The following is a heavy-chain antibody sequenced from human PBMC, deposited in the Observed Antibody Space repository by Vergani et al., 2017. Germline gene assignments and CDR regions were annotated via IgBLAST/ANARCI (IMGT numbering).Heavy chain of an antibody. Sequence: QVQLQQWGAGLLKPSETLSLTCTVSGGSISSYFWSWIRQPAGKGLEWIGRIYMSGSTKYNPSLKSRVTISVDTSKNQFSLKLSSVTAADTAVYYCASLLDRGSSYFDSWGQGTLVTVSS. CDR2: IYMSGST. V-gene: IGHV4-59*10. J-gene: IGHJ4*02. CDR3: ASLLDRGSSYFDS. D-gene: IGHD6-6*01. CDR1: GGSISSYF.